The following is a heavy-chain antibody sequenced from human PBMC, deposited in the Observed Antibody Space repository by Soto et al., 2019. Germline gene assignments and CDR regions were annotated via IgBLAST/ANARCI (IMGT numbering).Heavy chain of an antibody. V-gene: IGHV3-74*01. D-gene: IGHD2-2*01. CDR1: GFTFSSYW. J-gene: IGHJ6*02. Sequence: GESLKISCAASGFTFSSYWMHWVRQAPGKGLVWVSRINSDGSSTSYADSVKGRFTISRDNAKNTLYLQMNSLRAEDTAVYYCARGPSRLYCSSTSCSGYYGMDVWGQGTTVPVS. CDR2: INSDGSST. CDR3: ARGPSRLYCSSTSCSGYYGMDV.